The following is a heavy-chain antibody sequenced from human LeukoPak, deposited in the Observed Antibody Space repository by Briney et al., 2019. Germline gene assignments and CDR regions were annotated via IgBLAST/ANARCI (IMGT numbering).Heavy chain of an antibody. D-gene: IGHD3-16*01. CDR2: INGDGSTT. Sequence: GGSLRLSCAASGFSFRSCWMHWVRQAPGKELVWVSRINGDGSTTNYADSVRGRFTISRDNAKNTLYLQMNSLRADDSAVYYCARELPRIGGQTDASDIWGQGTMVTVS. CDR1: GFSFRSCW. V-gene: IGHV3-74*01. CDR3: ARELPRIGGQTDASDI. J-gene: IGHJ3*02.